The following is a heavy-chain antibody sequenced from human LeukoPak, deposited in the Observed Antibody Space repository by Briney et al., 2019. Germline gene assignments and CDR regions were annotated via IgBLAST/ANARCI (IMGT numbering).Heavy chain of an antibody. D-gene: IGHD6-19*01. CDR3: AKEEGIAVHLGS. V-gene: IGHV3-30*18. CDR1: GFTFSSYG. Sequence: GGSLRLSCAASGFTFSSYGMHWVRQAPGKGLEWVAVISYDGSNKYYADSVKGRFTISRDNSKNTLYLQMNSLRAEDTAVYYCAKEEGIAVHLGSWGQGTLVTVSS. J-gene: IGHJ5*02. CDR2: ISYDGSNK.